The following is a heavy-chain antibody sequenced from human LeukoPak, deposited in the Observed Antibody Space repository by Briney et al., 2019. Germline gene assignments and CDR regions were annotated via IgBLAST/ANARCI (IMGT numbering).Heavy chain of an antibody. CDR3: ARERYDSSGYYPDY. J-gene: IGHJ4*02. CDR2: IYTSEST. D-gene: IGHD3-22*01. CDR1: GGSISSYY. Sequence: SETLSLTCTVSGGSISSYYWSWIRQPAGKGLEWIGRIYTSESTNYNPSLKSRVTISVDTSKNQFSLKLSSVTAADTAVYYCARERYDSSGYYPDYWGQGTLVTVSS. V-gene: IGHV4-4*07.